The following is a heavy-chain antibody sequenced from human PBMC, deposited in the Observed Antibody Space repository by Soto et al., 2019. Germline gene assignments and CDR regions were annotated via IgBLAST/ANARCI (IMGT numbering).Heavy chain of an antibody. CDR1: GFTFSYLY. V-gene: IGHV3-72*01. D-gene: IGHD3-22*01. J-gene: IGHJ1*01. CDR2: TRNKANSYTT. Sequence: GGSLILSCATSGFTFSYLYMDWVRQAPGKGLEWVARTRNKANSYTTEYAPSVKGRFTLSRDDSKSTAFLQMSSLKIEDTAVYYCSRHLGIVVIITQHRGQGTLVTVSS. CDR3: SRHLGIVVIITQH.